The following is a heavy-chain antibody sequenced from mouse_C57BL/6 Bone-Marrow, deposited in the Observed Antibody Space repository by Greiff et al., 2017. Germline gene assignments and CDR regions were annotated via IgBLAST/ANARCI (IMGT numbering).Heavy chain of an antibody. CDR1: GFTFSSYG. V-gene: IGHV5-6*01. CDR2: ISSGGSYT. J-gene: IGHJ3*01. CDR3: ARPKGLAY. Sequence: EVMLVESGGDLVKPGGSLKLSCAASGFTFSSYGMSWVRQTPDKRLEWVATISSGGSYTYYPNSVKGRFTISRDNAKNTLYLQMSSLKSEDTAMYYGARPKGLAYWGQGTLVTVSA.